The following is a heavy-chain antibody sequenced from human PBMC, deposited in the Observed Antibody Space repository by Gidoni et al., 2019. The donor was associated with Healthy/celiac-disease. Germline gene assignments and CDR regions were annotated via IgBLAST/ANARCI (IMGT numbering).Heavy chain of an antibody. CDR1: GFTFSSYA. V-gene: IGHV3-23*01. CDR2: ISGSGGST. Sequence: EVQLLESGGGLVQPGGSLRLSCAASGFTFSSYAMSWVRQAPGKGLEWVSAISGSGGSTYYADSVKGRFTISRDNSKNTLYLQMNSLRAEDTAVYYCAKVDCSGGSCWSYFDYWGQGTLVTVSS. J-gene: IGHJ4*02. CDR3: AKVDCSGGSCWSYFDY. D-gene: IGHD2-15*01.